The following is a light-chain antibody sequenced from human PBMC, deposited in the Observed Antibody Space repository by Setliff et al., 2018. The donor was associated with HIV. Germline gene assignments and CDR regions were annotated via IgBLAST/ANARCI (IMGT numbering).Light chain of an antibody. J-gene: IGLJ2*01. CDR1: SSNIGSNY. V-gene: IGLV1-47*01. CDR3: ATWDDSLSAHVV. CDR2: KNN. Sequence: QSALAQSPSASGTPGQRVTISCSGSSSNIGSNYVYWFQQLPGAAPKLLIYKNNQRPSGVPDRFSGSKSGTSASLAISGLRPEDEADYHCATWDDSLSAHVVFGGGTKVTV.